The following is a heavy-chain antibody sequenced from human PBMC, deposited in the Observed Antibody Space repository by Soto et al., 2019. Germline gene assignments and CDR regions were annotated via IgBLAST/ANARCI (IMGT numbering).Heavy chain of an antibody. J-gene: IGHJ6*02. CDR2: ITWNSDMI. V-gene: IGHV3-9*01. CDR3: AKVSYAFGYSAMDV. D-gene: IGHD2-2*01. Sequence: GGSLRLSCTASGFTFGEFAMHWVRRPPGKGLEWVASITWNSDMIAYADSVKGRFTISRDNGENSLYLQLRSLRREDTAVYYCAKVSYAFGYSAMDVWGLGTTVTVSS. CDR1: GFTFGEFA.